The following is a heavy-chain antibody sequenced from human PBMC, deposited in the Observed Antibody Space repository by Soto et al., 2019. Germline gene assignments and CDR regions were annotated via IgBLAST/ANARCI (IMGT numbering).Heavy chain of an antibody. Sequence: GGSLRLSCAASGFTFDDYAMHWVRQAPGKGLEWVSGISWNSGSIGYADSVKGRFTISRDNAKNSLYLQMNSLRGEDTALYYCAKDTDGSGSFDWFDPWGQGTLVTVSS. V-gene: IGHV3-9*01. CDR1: GFTFDDYA. J-gene: IGHJ5*02. CDR3: AKDTDGSGSFDWFDP. D-gene: IGHD3-10*01. CDR2: ISWNSGSI.